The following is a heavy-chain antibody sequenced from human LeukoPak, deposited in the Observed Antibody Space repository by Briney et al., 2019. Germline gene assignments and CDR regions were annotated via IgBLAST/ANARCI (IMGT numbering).Heavy chain of an antibody. Sequence: SETLSLTCNVSGASISTYYWSWIRQPPGKGLGWIGFIYYGSTNYNPSLKSRVTISVDTSKNQFSLKLSSVTAADTAVYYCARQESGSWFDPWGQGILVTVSS. D-gene: IGHD1-14*01. CDR2: IYYGST. V-gene: IGHV4-59*08. CDR1: GASISTYY. CDR3: ARQESGSWFDP. J-gene: IGHJ5*02.